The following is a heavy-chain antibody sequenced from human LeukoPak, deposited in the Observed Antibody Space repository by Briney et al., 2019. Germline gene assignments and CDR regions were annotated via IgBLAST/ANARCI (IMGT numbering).Heavy chain of an antibody. Sequence: GGSVRLSCSASGFTFNKFALRWVRQAPRKGLEWVSAISINGDGTYYADSVGGSFTISRDNSKNTLYLQMNSLKTEDTAVYYCAKDLLFPRFGSESWGQGTLVTVSS. CDR3: AKDLLFPRFGSES. D-gene: IGHD3-10*01. CDR1: GFTFNKFA. V-gene: IGHV3-23*01. J-gene: IGHJ5*02. CDR2: ISINGDGT.